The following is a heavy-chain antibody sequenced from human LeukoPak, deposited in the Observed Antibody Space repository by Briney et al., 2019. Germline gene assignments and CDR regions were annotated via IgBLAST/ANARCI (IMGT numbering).Heavy chain of an antibody. CDR2: ISGSNGNT. V-gene: IGHV1-18*04. Sequence: GASVKVFCKASGYSFTRYGMSWVRQAPGQGPEWMGWISGSNGNTNYAQKFQGRVTITADKSTSTAYMELSSLRSEDTAVYYCARAQDSSGYDAFDIWGQGTMVTVSS. J-gene: IGHJ3*02. CDR3: ARAQDSSGYDAFDI. D-gene: IGHD3-22*01. CDR1: GYSFTRYG.